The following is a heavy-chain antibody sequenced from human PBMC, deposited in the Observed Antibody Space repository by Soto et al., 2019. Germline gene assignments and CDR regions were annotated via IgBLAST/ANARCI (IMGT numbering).Heavy chain of an antibody. CDR2: IGTAGDT. CDR3: ARCPAPYYDSSGYSQSYWYFDL. Sequence: EVQLVESGGGLVQPGGSLRLSCAASGFTFSSHDMHWVRQATGKGLEWVSAIGTAGDTYYPGSVKGRFTISRENAKNSVYLQMNSLRAGDTAVYYCARCPAPYYDSSGYSQSYWYFDLWGRGTLVTVSS. CDR1: GFTFSSHD. D-gene: IGHD3-22*01. V-gene: IGHV3-13*01. J-gene: IGHJ2*01.